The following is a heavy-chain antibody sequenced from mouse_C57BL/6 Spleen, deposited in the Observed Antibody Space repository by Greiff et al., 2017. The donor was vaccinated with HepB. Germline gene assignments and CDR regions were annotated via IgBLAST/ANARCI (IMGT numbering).Heavy chain of an antibody. CDR1: GFTFSSYA. V-gene: IGHV5-4*01. CDR2: ISDGGSYT. Sequence: EVKLMESGGGLVKPGGSLKLSCAASGFTFSSYAMSWVRQTPEKRLEWVATISDGGSYTYYPDNVKGRFTISRDNAKNNLYLQMSHLKSEDTAMYYCARDRSYDYGPFAYWGQGTLVTVSA. CDR3: ARDRSYDYGPFAY. D-gene: IGHD2-4*01. J-gene: IGHJ3*01.